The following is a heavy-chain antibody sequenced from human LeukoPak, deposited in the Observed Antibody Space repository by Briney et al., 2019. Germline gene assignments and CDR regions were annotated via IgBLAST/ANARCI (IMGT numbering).Heavy chain of an antibody. CDR3: ATKDGYNFDY. CDR2: IKQDGSEK. CDR1: GFTFSSYW. Sequence: GGSLRLSCVASGFTFSSYWMHWVRQAPGKGLEWVANIKQDGSEKYYVDSVKGRFTISRDNAKNSLFLQMNSLRAEDTAVYFCATKDGYNFDYWGQGTLVTVSS. V-gene: IGHV3-7*01. D-gene: IGHD5-24*01. J-gene: IGHJ4*02.